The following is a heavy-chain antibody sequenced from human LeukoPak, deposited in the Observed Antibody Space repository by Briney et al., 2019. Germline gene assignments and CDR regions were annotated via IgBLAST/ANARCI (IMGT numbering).Heavy chain of an antibody. CDR1: GFTVSSNY. J-gene: IGHJ4*02. CDR2: IYSGGST. CDR3: ARVHTAMVTFDY. V-gene: IGHV3-53*01. Sequence: GGSLRLSCAASGFTVSSNYMSWVRQSPGKGLEWVSVIYSGGSTYYADSVKGRFTISRGNSKNTLYLQMNSLRAEDTAVYYCARVHTAMVTFDYWGQGTLVTVSS. D-gene: IGHD5-18*01.